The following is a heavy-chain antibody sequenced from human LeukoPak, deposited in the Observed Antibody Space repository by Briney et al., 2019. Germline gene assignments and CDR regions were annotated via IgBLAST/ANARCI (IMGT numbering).Heavy chain of an antibody. V-gene: IGHV4-34*01. CDR1: GGSFSGYY. J-gene: IGHJ6*03. CDR3: ARVFEYYYDSSGYYVTGSSYYYYYMDV. D-gene: IGHD3-22*01. CDR2: INHRGST. Sequence: SETLSLTCVVYGGSFSGYYWSWIRQSPGKGLEWIGEINHRGSTNYNPSLKRRVTISVDTSKNQFSLKLSSVTAADTAVYYCARVFEYYYDSSGYYVTGSSYYYYYMDVWGKGTTVTVSS.